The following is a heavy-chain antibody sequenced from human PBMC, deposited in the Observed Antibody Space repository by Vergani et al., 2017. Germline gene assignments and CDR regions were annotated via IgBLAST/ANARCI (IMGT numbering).Heavy chain of an antibody. J-gene: IGHJ4*02. D-gene: IGHD3-3*01. CDR3: ARDMSGYSDY. Sequence: QVQLVQSGAEVKKPGASVKVSCKASGYTFTGYYMHWVRQAPGQGLEWMGWINPNSGGTNYAKKFQGWVTMTRDTSISKAYMELSRLRSDDAAVYYCARDMSGYSDYWGQGTLVTVSS. V-gene: IGHV1-2*04. CDR2: INPNSGGT. CDR1: GYTFTGYY.